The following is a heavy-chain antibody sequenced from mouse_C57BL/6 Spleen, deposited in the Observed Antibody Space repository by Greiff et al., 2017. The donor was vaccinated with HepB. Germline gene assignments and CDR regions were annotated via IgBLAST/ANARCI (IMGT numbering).Heavy chain of an antibody. D-gene: IGHD2-12*01. V-gene: IGHV1-4*01. J-gene: IGHJ4*01. CDR1: GYTFTSYT. Sequence: VQLQQSGAELARPGASVKMSCKASGYTFTSYTMHWVKQRPGQGLEWIGYINPSSGYTKYNQKFKDKATLTADKSSSTAYMQLSSLTSEDSAVYYCARSGLRQGFYDAMDYWGQGTSVTVSS. CDR3: ARSGLRQGFYDAMDY. CDR2: INPSSGYT.